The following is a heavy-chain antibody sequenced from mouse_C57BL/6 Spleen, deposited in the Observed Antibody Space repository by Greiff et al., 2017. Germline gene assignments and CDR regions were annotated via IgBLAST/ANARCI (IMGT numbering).Heavy chain of an antibody. CDR2: ISYDGSN. CDR3: ARRYDYDWYFDV. D-gene: IGHD2-4*01. J-gene: IGHJ1*03. Sequence: EVQLQESGPGLVKPSQSLSLTCSVTGYSITSGYYWNWIRQFPGNKLEWMGYISYDGSNNYNPSLKNRISITRDTSKNQFFLKLNSVTTEDTATYYCARRYDYDWYFDVWGTGTTGTVSS. V-gene: IGHV3-6*01. CDR1: GYSITSGYY.